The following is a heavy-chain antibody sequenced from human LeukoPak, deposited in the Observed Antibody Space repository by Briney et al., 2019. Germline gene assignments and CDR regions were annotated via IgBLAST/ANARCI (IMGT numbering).Heavy chain of an antibody. V-gene: IGHV3-23*01. Sequence: GGSLRLSCAASGFTFSSYAMSWVRQAPGKGLEWVSAISGSGGSTYYADSVKGRFTISRDNSKNTLYLQMNSLRAEDTAVYYCAKDIVVVPAAADAFDIWGQGTMVTVSS. J-gene: IGHJ3*02. CDR1: GFTFSSYA. D-gene: IGHD2-2*01. CDR2: ISGSGGST. CDR3: AKDIVVVPAAADAFDI.